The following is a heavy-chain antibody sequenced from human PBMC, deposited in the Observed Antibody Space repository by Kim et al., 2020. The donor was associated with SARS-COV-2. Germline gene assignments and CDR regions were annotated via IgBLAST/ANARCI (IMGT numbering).Heavy chain of an antibody. Sequence: GSTNYNPSLKSRVTISVDTSKNQFSLKLSSVTAADTDVYYCARGVEMATLWGQGTLVTVSS. J-gene: IGHJ4*02. V-gene: IGHV4-34*01. CDR3: ARGVEMATL. CDR2: GST. D-gene: IGHD5-12*01.